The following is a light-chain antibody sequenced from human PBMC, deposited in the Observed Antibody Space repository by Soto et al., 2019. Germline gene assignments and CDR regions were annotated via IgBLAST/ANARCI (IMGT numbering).Light chain of an antibody. CDR1: QTIDSW. CDR3: QQYHIYSGT. V-gene: IGKV1-5*03. CDR2: KAS. Sequence: DIQMTQSPSTLSASVGDRVTITCRASQTIDSWLAWYQQRPGKPTNLLIYKASTLASGVPSRFSGSGSGTEFTLTINSLQPADFATYYCQQYHIYSGTVGQGTKV. J-gene: IGKJ1*01.